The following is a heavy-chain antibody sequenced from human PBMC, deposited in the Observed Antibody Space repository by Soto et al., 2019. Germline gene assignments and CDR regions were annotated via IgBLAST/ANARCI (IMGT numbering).Heavy chain of an antibody. V-gene: IGHV1-69*13. J-gene: IGHJ6*02. Sequence: ASVKVSCKASGCTFSSYAISWVRQAPGQGLEWMGGIIPIFGTANYAQKFQGRVTITADESTSTAYMELSRLGSEETAVYYCARVEVVVGAATLIYYYGMDVWGQGTTVTFSS. CDR1: GCTFSSYA. CDR2: IIPIFGTA. CDR3: ARVEVVVGAATLIYYYGMDV. D-gene: IGHD2-15*01.